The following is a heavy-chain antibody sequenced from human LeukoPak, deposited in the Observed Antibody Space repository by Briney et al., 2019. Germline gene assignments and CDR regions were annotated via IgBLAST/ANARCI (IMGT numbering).Heavy chain of an antibody. J-gene: IGHJ1*01. Sequence: PGGSLRLSCTTSGFTFSTSAMNWVRQAPGKGLEWVSSINNVGSHIYYADSVKGRFTISRDNAKNSLYLQMNSLRAEDTAVYYCAREIKGIAAAGTNFQHWGQGTLVTVSS. D-gene: IGHD6-13*01. CDR3: AREIKGIAAAGTNFQH. CDR1: GFTFSTSA. CDR2: INNVGSHI. V-gene: IGHV3-21*01.